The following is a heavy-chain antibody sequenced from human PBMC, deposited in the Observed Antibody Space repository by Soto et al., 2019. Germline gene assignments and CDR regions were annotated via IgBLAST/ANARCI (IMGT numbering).Heavy chain of an antibody. CDR1: GFTFSSYG. CDR2: ISYDGSEK. CDR3: ARDLRGCSGGTCYSTYHYGMDV. Sequence: ESGGGVVQPGRSLRLSCAASGFTFSSYGIHWVRQAPGKGLEWVAVISYDGSEKYYADSVKGRFIISRDNSKNTLFLQMSSLRPDDTAVYYCARDLRGCSGGTCYSTYHYGMDVWGQGTTVTVSS. D-gene: IGHD2-15*01. V-gene: IGHV3-30-3*01. J-gene: IGHJ6*02.